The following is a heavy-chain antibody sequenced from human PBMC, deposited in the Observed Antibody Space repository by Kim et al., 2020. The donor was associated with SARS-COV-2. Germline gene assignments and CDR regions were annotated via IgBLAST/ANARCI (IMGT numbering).Heavy chain of an antibody. J-gene: IGHJ3*02. CDR3: ARWPRRAFDI. Sequence: SETLSLTCTVSGGSISSGGYYWSWIRQHPGKGLEWIGYIYYSGSTYYNPSLKSRVTISVDTSKNQFSLKLSSVTAADTAVYYCARWPRRAFDIWGQGTMVTVSS. CDR1: GGSISSGGYY. CDR2: IYYSGST. V-gene: IGHV4-31*03.